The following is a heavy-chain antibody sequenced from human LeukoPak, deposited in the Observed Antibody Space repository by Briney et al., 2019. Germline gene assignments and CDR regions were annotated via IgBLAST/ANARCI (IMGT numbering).Heavy chain of an antibody. D-gene: IGHD1-26*01. V-gene: IGHV1-69*13. CDR2: IIPIFGTA. J-gene: IGHJ6*03. Sequence: SVKVSCKASGGTFSSYAISWVRQAPGQGLEWMGGIIPIFGTANYAQKFQGRVTITADESTSTAYMELSSLRSEDTAVYYCATPRSGSYYYYYMDVWGKGTTVTVSS. CDR3: ATPRSGSYYYYYMDV. CDR1: GGTFSSYA.